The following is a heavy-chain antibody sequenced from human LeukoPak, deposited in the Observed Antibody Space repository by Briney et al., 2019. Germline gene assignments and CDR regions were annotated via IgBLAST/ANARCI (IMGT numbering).Heavy chain of an antibody. CDR2: IYYSGST. V-gene: IGHV4-31*03. CDR3: ARDGPWKSDV. D-gene: IGHD1-1*01. CDR1: GGSISSGGYY. Sequence: PSETLSLTCTVSGGSISSGGYYWSWIRQHPGKGLEWIGYIYYSGSTYYNPSLQSRVTISADSSKNHFFLQLTSATAADTAVYFCARDGPWKSDVWGRGTLVTVSS. J-gene: IGHJ4*02.